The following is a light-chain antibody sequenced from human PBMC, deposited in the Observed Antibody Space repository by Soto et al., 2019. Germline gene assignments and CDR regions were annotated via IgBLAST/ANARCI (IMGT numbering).Light chain of an antibody. CDR1: QSVSRDY. J-gene: IGKJ1*01. CDR2: GAS. V-gene: IGKV3-20*01. CDR3: QQYGSSPLT. Sequence: EIVLTQSPGTLSLSPGERATLSCRASQSVSRDYLAWYQQKPGQSPRLLIYGASSRATGIPDRFSGSGSRTDFTLTFSRLEPEDFAVYYCQQYGSSPLTFGQGTKVEIK.